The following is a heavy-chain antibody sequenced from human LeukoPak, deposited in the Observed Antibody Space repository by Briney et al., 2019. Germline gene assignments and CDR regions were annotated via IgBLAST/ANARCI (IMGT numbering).Heavy chain of an antibody. CDR1: GFTFSSYA. J-gene: IGHJ4*02. CDR2: ISGSGGST. D-gene: IGHD3-22*01. V-gene: IGHV3-23*01. Sequence: GGSLRLSCAASGFTFSSYAMSWVRQAPGKGLEWVAAISGSGGSTYYADSVKGRFTISRDNSKTTLYLQMNSLRAEDTAVYYCAKRTKGYYYDSSGYYYLYWGQGTLVTVSS. CDR3: AKRTKGYYYDSSGYYYLY.